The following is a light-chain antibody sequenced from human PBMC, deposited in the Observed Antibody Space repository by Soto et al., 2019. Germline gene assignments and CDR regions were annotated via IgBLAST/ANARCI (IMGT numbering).Light chain of an antibody. CDR3: QQYYTTPYT. J-gene: IGKJ2*01. CDR1: QSLLYTTSNKSY. Sequence: DIVLTQSPDSLAESLGERATINCKSSQSLLYTTSNKSYLAWYQQKPGQPPKLLFYWASTRESGVPDRFRGSESGTDFTLTISSLQAEDVAVYFCQQYYTTPYTFGQGTKLEI. V-gene: IGKV4-1*01. CDR2: WAS.